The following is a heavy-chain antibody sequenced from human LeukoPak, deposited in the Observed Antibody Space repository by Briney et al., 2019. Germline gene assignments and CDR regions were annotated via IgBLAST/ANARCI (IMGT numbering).Heavy chain of an antibody. Sequence: GGSLRLSCAVSGFTFSSYAMSWVRQAPGKGLEWVSAISGSGGSTYYADSVKGRFTISRDNSKNTLYLQMNSLRAEDAAVYYCAKYRVAAAGKGYYYYGMDVWGQGTTVTVSS. D-gene: IGHD6-13*01. V-gene: IGHV3-23*01. CDR3: AKYRVAAAGKGYYYYGMDV. J-gene: IGHJ6*02. CDR1: GFTFSSYA. CDR2: ISGSGGST.